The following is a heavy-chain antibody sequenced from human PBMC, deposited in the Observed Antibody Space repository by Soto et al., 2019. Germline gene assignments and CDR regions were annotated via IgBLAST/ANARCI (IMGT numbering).Heavy chain of an antibody. V-gene: IGHV5-51*01. D-gene: IGHD3-22*01. Sequence: GESLKISCKGSGYSFTSYWIGWVRQMPGKGLEWMGIIYPGDSDTRYSPSFQGQVTISVDKSISTVYLQWSSLKASDTAMYYCAIHNYYDSSCYCDYWGQGTLVTVSS. CDR2: IYPGDSDT. J-gene: IGHJ4*02. CDR1: GYSFTSYW. CDR3: AIHNYYDSSCYCDY.